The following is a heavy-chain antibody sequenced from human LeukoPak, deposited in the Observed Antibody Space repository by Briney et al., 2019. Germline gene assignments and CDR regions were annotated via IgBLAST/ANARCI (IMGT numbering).Heavy chain of an antibody. Sequence: PGGSLRLSCAASGFTFSSYGMHWVRQAPGKGLEWVAFIRYDGSNKYYADSVKGRFTISRDNSKNTLYLQMNSLRAEDTAVYYCAKEPVEGAGYFDYWGQGTLVTVSS. CDR2: IRYDGSNK. CDR1: GFTFSSYG. J-gene: IGHJ4*02. CDR3: AKEPVEGAGYFDY. V-gene: IGHV3-30*02. D-gene: IGHD1-14*01.